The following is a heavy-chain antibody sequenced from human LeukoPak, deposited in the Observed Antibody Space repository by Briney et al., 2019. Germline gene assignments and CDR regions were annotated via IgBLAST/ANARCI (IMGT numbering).Heavy chain of an antibody. V-gene: IGHV4-59*04. J-gene: IGHJ3*02. D-gene: IGHD3-10*01. CDR3: ARLYGSGSYYVDAFDI. CDR2: IYYSGST. CDR1: GGSISSYY. Sequence: SETLSLTCTVSGGSISSYYWSWVRQPPGKGLEWIAYIYYSGSTYYNPSLKSRVTISVDTSENQFSLRLSSVTAADTAVYYCARLYGSGSYYVDAFDIWGQGTMVTVSS.